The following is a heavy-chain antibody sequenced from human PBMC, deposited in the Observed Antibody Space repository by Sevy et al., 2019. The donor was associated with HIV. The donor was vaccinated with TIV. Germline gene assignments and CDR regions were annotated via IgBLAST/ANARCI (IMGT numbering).Heavy chain of an antibody. V-gene: IGHV1-18*01. D-gene: IGHD2-2*02. CDR3: ARDDCSSTSCYRAPYYYYGMDV. CDR1: GYTFTSYG. J-gene: IGHJ6*02. Sequence: ASVKVSCKASGYTFTSYGISWVRQAPGQGLEWMGWISAYNGNTNYAQKLQDRVTMTTDTSTSTAYMELRSLRSDDTAVYYCARDDCSSTSCYRAPYYYYGMDVWGQGTTVTVSS. CDR2: ISAYNGNT.